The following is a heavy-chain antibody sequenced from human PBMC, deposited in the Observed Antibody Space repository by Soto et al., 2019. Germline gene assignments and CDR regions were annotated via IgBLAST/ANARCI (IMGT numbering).Heavy chain of an antibody. J-gene: IGHJ4*02. CDR2: IYYSGST. CDR1: GGSISSYY. CDR3: ASVDTAMVSPFSD. Sequence: PSETLSLTCTVSGGSISSYYWSWIRQPPGKGLEWIGYIYYSGSTNYNPSLKSRVTISVDTSKNQFSLKLGSVTAADTAVYYCASVDTAMVSPFSDWGQGTLVTVSS. V-gene: IGHV4-59*01. D-gene: IGHD5-18*01.